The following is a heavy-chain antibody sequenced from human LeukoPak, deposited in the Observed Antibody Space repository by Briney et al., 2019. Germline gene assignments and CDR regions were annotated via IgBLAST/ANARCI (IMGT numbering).Heavy chain of an antibody. J-gene: IGHJ6*02. V-gene: IGHV3-53*01. CDR1: GFIVSTSY. D-gene: IGHD3-22*01. CDR3: ARGGSGYYNYYCYGMDV. Sequence: GGSLRLSCAASGFIVSTSYMSWVRQAPGKGLEWVSLIYVGGSTSYADSVKGRFTISRDNSKNTLYLQMNSLRAEDTAVYYCARGGSGYYNYYCYGMDVWGQGTTVTVSS. CDR2: IYVGGST.